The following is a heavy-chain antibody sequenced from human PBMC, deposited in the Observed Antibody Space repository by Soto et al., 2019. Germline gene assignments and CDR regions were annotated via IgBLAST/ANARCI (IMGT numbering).Heavy chain of an antibody. CDR3: AKDRIGAGVRGYFDY. D-gene: IGHD3-10*01. CDR2: IIYDGSTK. J-gene: IGHJ4*02. CDR1: GFTFSSYG. V-gene: IGHV3-30*18. Sequence: QVQLVESGGGVVQPGRSLRLSCAASGFTFSSYGMHWVRQAPGKGLEWVAVIIYDGSTKYYADSVKGRFTISRDNSKSTLYLQMNSLRAEDTAVYYCAKDRIGAGVRGYFDYWAQGTLVTVSS.